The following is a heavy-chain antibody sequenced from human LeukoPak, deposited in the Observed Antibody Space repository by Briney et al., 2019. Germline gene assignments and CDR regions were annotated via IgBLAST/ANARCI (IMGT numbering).Heavy chain of an antibody. Sequence: SVKVSCKVSGDTFSSYAINWVRQAPGQGLEWMGKIIPLFGTADYAQKLQGRVTITTDESTITAYMEPSSLRSEDTAVYYCARSDYYYYYYMDVWGKGTTVTVSS. CDR2: IIPLFGTA. V-gene: IGHV1-69*05. J-gene: IGHJ6*03. D-gene: IGHD4/OR15-4a*01. CDR1: GDTFSSYA. CDR3: ARSDYYYYYYMDV.